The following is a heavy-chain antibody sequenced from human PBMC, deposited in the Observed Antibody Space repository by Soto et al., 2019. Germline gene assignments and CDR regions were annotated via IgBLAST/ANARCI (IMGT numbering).Heavy chain of an antibody. J-gene: IGHJ4*02. Sequence: ASVKVSCNAAGYAFSDYYIHGVRQAPGQGLEWMGWINPNSGGTKYAPKFQGGVTMTRDTSITTAYMELGRLRSGDTAVYYCAREPATAKPEGVDFWGQGTLGTVSA. CDR1: GYAFSDYY. CDR3: AREPATAKPEGVDF. CDR2: INPNSGGT. D-gene: IGHD1-1*01. V-gene: IGHV1-2*02.